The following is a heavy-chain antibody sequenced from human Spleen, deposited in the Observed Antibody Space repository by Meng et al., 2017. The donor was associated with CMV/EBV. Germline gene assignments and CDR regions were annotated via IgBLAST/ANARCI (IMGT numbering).Heavy chain of an antibody. D-gene: IGHD2-8*01. CDR1: GGSFNRHA. J-gene: IGHJ4*02. CDR3: ARDSTNWSFDY. CDR2: FDPGDGRA. V-gene: IGHV1-46*02. Sequence: CKASGGSFNRHAISWVRQAPGEGLEWMEIFDPGDGRATDTDKLEGRVTVTSDTSTRTVYMELSSLRSEDTAMYFCARDSTNWSFDYWGQGTLVTVSS.